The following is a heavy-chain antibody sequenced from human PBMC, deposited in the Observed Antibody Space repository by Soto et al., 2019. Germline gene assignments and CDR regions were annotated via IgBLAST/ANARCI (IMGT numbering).Heavy chain of an antibody. J-gene: IGHJ4*02. CDR2: ISYDGSNK. V-gene: IGHV3-30*18. Sequence: GGSLILSCAASGFTFSSYGMHWVRQAPGKGLEWVAVISYDGSNKYYADSVKGRFTISRDNSKNTLYLKMNSLRAEDTAVYYCAKDGGIVLMAPRFDYWGQGPLVTVSS. CDR1: GFTFSSYG. CDR3: AKDGGIVLMAPRFDY. D-gene: IGHD2-8*01.